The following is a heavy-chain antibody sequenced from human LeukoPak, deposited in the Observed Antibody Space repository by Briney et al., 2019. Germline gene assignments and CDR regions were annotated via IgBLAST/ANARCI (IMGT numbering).Heavy chain of an antibody. J-gene: IGHJ4*02. V-gene: IGHV3-21*01. CDR3: ARGELGSVDY. CDR2: ISSSGSYI. Sequence: GGSLRLSCAASGFTFSSYSMNWVRQAPGKGLEWVSSISSSGSYIYYADSVKGRFTISRDNAKKSLYLQMNSLRAEDTAVYYCARGELGSVDYWGQGTRVTVSS. D-gene: IGHD6-13*01. CDR1: GFTFSSYS.